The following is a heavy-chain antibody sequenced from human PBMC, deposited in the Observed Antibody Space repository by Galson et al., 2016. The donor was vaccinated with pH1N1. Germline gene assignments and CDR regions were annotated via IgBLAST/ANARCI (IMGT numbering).Heavy chain of an antibody. V-gene: IGHV1-69*13. D-gene: IGHD3-22*01. Sequence: SVKVSCKASGGTFGSYGINWVRQAPGQGLEWMGGIIPIFNTVKYAQNFQGRVTITADESTTPAYMELSSLRSEDTAMYYCAREDYYDTDLSDWYFDLWGRGTLLTVSS. J-gene: IGHJ2*01. CDR3: AREDYYDTDLSDWYFDL. CDR2: IIPIFNTV. CDR1: GGTFGSYG.